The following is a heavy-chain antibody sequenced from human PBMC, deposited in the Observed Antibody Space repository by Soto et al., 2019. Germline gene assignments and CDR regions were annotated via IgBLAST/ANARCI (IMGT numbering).Heavy chain of an antibody. CDR3: ARARGYCSSTSCQYYFDY. V-gene: IGHV3-11*06. J-gene: IGHJ4*02. Sequence: PGGSLRLSCAASGFTFSDYYMSWIRQAPGKGLEWVSYISSSSSYTNYADSVKGRFTISRDNAKSSLYLQMNSLRAEDTAVYYCARARGYCSSTSCQYYFDYWGQGTLVTVSS. D-gene: IGHD2-2*01. CDR1: GFTFSDYY. CDR2: ISSSSSYT.